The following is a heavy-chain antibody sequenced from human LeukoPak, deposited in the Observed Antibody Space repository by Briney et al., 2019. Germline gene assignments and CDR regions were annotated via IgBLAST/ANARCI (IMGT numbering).Heavy chain of an antibody. J-gene: IGHJ4*02. D-gene: IGHD2-2*01. CDR3: AKSYPLVVMPAESPFDY. Sequence: GGSLRLSCAVSGFTFSSYAMSWVRQAPGKGLEWVSATSGSGAITSYSDSVKGRFTISRDNSKNTLYLQMNSLRAEDTALYYCAKSYPLVVMPAESPFDYWGQGTLVTVSS. V-gene: IGHV3-23*01. CDR1: GFTFSSYA. CDR2: TSGSGAIT.